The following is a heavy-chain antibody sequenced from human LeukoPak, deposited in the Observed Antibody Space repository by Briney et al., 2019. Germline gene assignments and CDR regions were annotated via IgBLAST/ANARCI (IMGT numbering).Heavy chain of an antibody. Sequence: GRSLRLSCAASGFTFSSYGMHWVRQAPGKGLEWVAVISYDGSNKYYADSVKGRFTISRDNSKNTLYLQMNSLRAEDTAVYYCAKDRRLLFSYFDCWGQGTLVTVSS. CDR1: GFTFSSYG. CDR2: ISYDGSNK. V-gene: IGHV3-30*18. D-gene: IGHD2-21*02. CDR3: AKDRRLLFSYFDC. J-gene: IGHJ4*02.